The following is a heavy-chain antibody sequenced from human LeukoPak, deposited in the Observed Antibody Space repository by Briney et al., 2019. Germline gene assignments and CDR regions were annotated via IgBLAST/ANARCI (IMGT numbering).Heavy chain of an antibody. J-gene: IGHJ4*02. Sequence: PSQTLSLTCAVSGGSISSSSYYWGWIRQPPGKGLERIGSIYYSGSTYYNPSLKSRVTISVDTSKNQFSLKLSSVTAADTAVYYCVEMATMKDYWGQGTLVTVSS. V-gene: IGHV4-39*01. CDR3: VEMATMKDY. CDR2: IYYSGST. D-gene: IGHD5-24*01. CDR1: GGSISSSSYY.